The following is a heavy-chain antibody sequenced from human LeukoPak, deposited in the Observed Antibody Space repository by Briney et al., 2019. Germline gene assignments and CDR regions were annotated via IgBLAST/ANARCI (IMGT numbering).Heavy chain of an antibody. CDR2: ISSDGNTT. D-gene: IGHD5-18*01. J-gene: IGHJ4*02. Sequence: GGSLRLSCAASAFTFNTYWMHWVRQAPGKGLVWVARISSDGNTTRYADFVEGRFAISRDNAKNTLYLQMNSLRAEDTAVYYCAPEGGYSYDYWGQGTLVTVSS. V-gene: IGHV3-74*01. CDR3: APEGGYSYDY. CDR1: AFTFNTYW.